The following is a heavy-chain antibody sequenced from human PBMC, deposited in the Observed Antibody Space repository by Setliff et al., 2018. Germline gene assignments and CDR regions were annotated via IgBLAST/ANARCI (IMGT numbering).Heavy chain of an antibody. CDR1: GGSFSSYG. V-gene: IGHV1-69*05. J-gene: IGHJ4*02. CDR3: ATFRGYTYGYEY. D-gene: IGHD5-18*01. CDR2: TIPMFGTT. Sequence: SVKVSCKASGGSFSSYGITWVRQAPGQGLEWMGGTIPMFGTTNYAQNVQGRVTMTTDASTKTAYMELRSLGSDDTAVYYCATFRGYTYGYEYWGQGTLVTVSS.